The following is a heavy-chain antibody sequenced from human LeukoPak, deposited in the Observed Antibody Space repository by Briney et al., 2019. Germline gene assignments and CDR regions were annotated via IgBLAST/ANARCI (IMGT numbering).Heavy chain of an antibody. CDR2: INPDSGVS. Sequence: ASVKVSCKASGYIFTGYYIHWVRQAPGQGLEWTGWINPDSGVSTYSQKFQGRVTTTRDTPISTAYLELRSLRSDDTAVYYCARAGPTSTRLSPGGSFDYWGQGALVTVSS. CDR3: ARAGPTSTRLSPGGSFDY. J-gene: IGHJ4*02. D-gene: IGHD3-16*01. V-gene: IGHV1-2*02. CDR1: GYIFTGYY.